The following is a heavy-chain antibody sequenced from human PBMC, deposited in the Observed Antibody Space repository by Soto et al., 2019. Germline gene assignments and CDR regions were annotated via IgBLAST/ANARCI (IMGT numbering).Heavy chain of an antibody. D-gene: IGHD2-2*01. Sequence: GGSLRLSCAASGFTFSSYSMNWVRQAPGKGLEWVSYISSSSSTIYYADSVKGRFTISRDNAKNSLYLQMNSLRAEDTAVYYCARDPAGVVVPAAPYYYYYMDVWGKGTTVTVS. CDR1: GFTFSSYS. V-gene: IGHV3-48*01. J-gene: IGHJ6*03. CDR2: ISSSSSTI. CDR3: ARDPAGVVVPAAPYYYYYMDV.